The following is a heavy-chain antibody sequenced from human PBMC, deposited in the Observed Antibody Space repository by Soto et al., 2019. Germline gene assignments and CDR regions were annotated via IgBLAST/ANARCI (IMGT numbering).Heavy chain of an antibody. CDR2: ISSSSSTI. V-gene: IGHV3-48*02. J-gene: IGHJ6*02. CDR3: AREAGVYGSGSYGMDV. D-gene: IGHD3-10*01. CDR1: GFTFSSYS. Sequence: LRLSCAASGFTFSSYSMNWVRQAPGKGLEWVSYISSSSSTIYYADSVKGRFTISRDNAKNSQYLQMNSLRDEDTAVYYCAREAGVYGSGSYGMDVWGQGTTVTVSS.